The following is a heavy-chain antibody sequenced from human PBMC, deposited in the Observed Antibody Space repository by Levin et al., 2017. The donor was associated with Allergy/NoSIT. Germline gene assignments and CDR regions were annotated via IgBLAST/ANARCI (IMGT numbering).Heavy chain of an antibody. CDR2: INWKGGRT. J-gene: IGHJ4*02. CDR1: GGRVEKEG. D-gene: IGHD6-19*01. Sequence: LSLTCAAYGGRVEKEGRKGGRKETGTGLEWVSGINWKGGRTGYADFVKFRFPLSRDNAKNSLYLQMNSLRAEDTALYYCARDKGIAVAGGFDYWGQGTLVTVSS. V-gene: IGHV3-20*04. CDR3: ARDKGIAVAGGFDY.